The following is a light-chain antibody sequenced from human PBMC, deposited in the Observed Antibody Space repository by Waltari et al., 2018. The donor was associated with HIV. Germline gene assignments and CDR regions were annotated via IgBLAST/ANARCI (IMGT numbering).Light chain of an antibody. V-gene: IGKV4-1*01. CDR1: RSVLNSPNNKHY. CDR3: QQFYTTPCT. Sequence: DIVMTQSPDSLAVSLGERATINCRSSRSVLNSPNNKHYLAWDQQKPGQPPWLVMCGASTRGSGVPDRVSGSGAGTDFTLTISSLQAADVAVYCCQQFYTTPCTFGQGTRVEIK. CDR2: GAS. J-gene: IGKJ2*02.